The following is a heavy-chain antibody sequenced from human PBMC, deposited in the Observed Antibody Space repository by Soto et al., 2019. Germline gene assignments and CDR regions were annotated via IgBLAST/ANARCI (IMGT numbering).Heavy chain of an antibody. CDR1: GYTFTGYY. V-gene: IGHV1-2*02. D-gene: IGHD3-22*01. J-gene: IGHJ6*02. CDR2: INPNSGGT. Sequence: GASVKVSCKASGYTFTGYYMHWVRQAPGQGLEWMGWINPNSGGTNYAQKFQGRVTMTRDTSISTAYMELSRLRSDDTAVYYCARDRWRRDYYDSSGYYPHDCGMDVWGQGTTVTVSS. CDR3: ARDRWRRDYYDSSGYYPHDCGMDV.